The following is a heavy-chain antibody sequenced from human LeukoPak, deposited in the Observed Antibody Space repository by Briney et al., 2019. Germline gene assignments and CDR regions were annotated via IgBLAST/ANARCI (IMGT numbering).Heavy chain of an antibody. CDR2: MKGDGSVK. J-gene: IGHJ3*02. D-gene: IGHD2-15*01. Sequence: GGSLRLSCAASGFTFSIYWMSWVRQAPGKGLEWVASMKGDGSVKHFLDSVEGRFTISRDNAKNSLYLQMNSLRAEDTAVYYCARWDAYCSGGRCYSGDFAFDIWGQGTMVTVSS. CDR3: ARWDAYCSGGRCYSGDFAFDI. V-gene: IGHV3-7*01. CDR1: GFTFSIYW.